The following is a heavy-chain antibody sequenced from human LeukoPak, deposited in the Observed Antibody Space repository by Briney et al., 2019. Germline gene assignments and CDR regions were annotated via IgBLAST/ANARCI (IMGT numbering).Heavy chain of an antibody. J-gene: IGHJ3*01. CDR1: GFTFSSYA. Sequence: GGSLRLSCAASGFTFSSYAMHWVRQAPGEGLEWVAIISYDGSNIYYADSVKGRFTISGDNSKNTLYLHMISLRAEDTAVYYGARGDSYYYDSSGLPHAFDVWGQGTMVTVSS. V-gene: IGHV3-30*04. D-gene: IGHD3-22*01. CDR3: ARGDSYYYDSSGLPHAFDV. CDR2: ISYDGSNI.